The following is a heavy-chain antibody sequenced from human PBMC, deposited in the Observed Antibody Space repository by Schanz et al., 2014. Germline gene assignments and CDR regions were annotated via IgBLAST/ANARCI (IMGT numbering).Heavy chain of an antibody. Sequence: QVQLVESGGGVVQPGRSLRLSCAASGFTFRSYGMHWVRQAPGKGLEWVALISYDGSSKNHADSVQGRFTISRDNAKNSLYLQMNSLRAEDTAVYYCARLDSSSWYPRYWGQGTLVTVSS. CDR3: ARLDSSSWYPRY. V-gene: IGHV3-33*01. D-gene: IGHD6-13*01. J-gene: IGHJ4*02. CDR2: ISYDGSSK. CDR1: GFTFRSYG.